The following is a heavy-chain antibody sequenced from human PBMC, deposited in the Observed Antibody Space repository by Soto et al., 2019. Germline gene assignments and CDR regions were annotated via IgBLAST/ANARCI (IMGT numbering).Heavy chain of an antibody. V-gene: IGHV3-74*03. Sequence: GSLRLSCAASGFTFSRFWMHWVRQVPGKGLVWVSRIYSDGSGPMYADSVKGRFTISRDNAKSTLYLQMNSLRAEDTAVYYCATLNSFGSDYWGQGTLVTVSS. D-gene: IGHD5-18*01. CDR2: IYSDGSGP. CDR1: GFTFSRFW. CDR3: ATLNSFGSDY. J-gene: IGHJ4*02.